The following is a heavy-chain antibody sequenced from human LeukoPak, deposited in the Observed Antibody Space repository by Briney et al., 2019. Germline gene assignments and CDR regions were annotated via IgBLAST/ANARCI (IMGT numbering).Heavy chain of an antibody. V-gene: IGHV3-7*01. CDR2: IKQDGSET. CDR1: GFTFRNYW. D-gene: IGHD3-10*01. Sequence: PGGSLRLSCAASGFTFRNYWMGWVRQAPGKGLEWVANIKQDGSETYYVDSVKGRFTISRDNAKNSLYLQMNSLRAEDTAVYYCGSTGDYYGSGSYYKDYYYGMDVWGQGTTVTVSS. CDR3: GSTGDYYGSGSYYKDYYYGMDV. J-gene: IGHJ6*02.